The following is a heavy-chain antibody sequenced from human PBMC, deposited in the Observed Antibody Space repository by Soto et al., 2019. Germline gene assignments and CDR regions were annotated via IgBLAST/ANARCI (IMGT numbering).Heavy chain of an antibody. V-gene: IGHV4-30-2*01. Sequence: PSETLSLTCSVSGGSVSSDGYSWSWIRQAPGKGLEWIGFISPSGRPAYNPSLKSRVSISVDTSKNQISLELSSVTAADTAVYYCTRGVLAWGPGTLVTVSS. J-gene: IGHJ5*02. CDR3: TRGVLA. CDR2: ISPSGRP. CDR1: GGSVSSDGYS. D-gene: IGHD2-8*01.